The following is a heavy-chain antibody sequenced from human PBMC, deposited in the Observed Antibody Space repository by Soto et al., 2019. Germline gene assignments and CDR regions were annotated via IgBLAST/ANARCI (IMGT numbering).Heavy chain of an antibody. CDR2: ISGSGGST. CDR3: AKDVDIVVVPAAPNDAFDI. Sequence: EVQLLESGGGLVQPGGSLRLSCAASGFTFSSYAMSWVRQAPGKGLEWVSAISGSGGSTYYADSVKGRFTISRDNSKNTLYLQMNSLRAEDMAVYYCAKDVDIVVVPAAPNDAFDIWGQGTMVTVSS. D-gene: IGHD2-2*01. V-gene: IGHV3-23*01. J-gene: IGHJ3*02. CDR1: GFTFSSYA.